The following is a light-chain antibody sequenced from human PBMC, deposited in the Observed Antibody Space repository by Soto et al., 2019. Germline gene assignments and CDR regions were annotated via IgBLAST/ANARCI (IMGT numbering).Light chain of an antibody. CDR3: CSYAGSSPV. J-gene: IGLJ2*01. CDR1: SSDVGSYNL. Sequence: QSALTQPASVSGSPGQSITISCTGTSSDVGSYNLVSWYQQHPGKAPKLMIYEGSKRPSGVSHRFSGSKSGNTASLTISGLQAEDEADYYCCSYAGSSPVFGGGTKLTVL. V-gene: IGLV2-23*01. CDR2: EGS.